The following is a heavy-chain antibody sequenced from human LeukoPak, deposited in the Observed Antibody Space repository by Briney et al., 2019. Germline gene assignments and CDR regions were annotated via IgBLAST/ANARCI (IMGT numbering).Heavy chain of an antibody. V-gene: IGHV1-69*13. CDR2: ILPGLPTP. Sequence: SVKVSCKSSGGSFSTYTISWVRQAPGQRPEWMGGILPGLPTPNYAQKFQGRVTISADEYTRTAYMELNSLRSDDTAMHYCARSTNYGDGWFGPWGQGTLVTVSS. J-gene: IGHJ5*02. D-gene: IGHD4/OR15-4a*01. CDR3: ARSTNYGDGWFGP. CDR1: GGSFSTYT.